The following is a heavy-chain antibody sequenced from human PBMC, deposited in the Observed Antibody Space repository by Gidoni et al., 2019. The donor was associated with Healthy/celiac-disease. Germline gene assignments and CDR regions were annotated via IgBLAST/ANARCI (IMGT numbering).Heavy chain of an antibody. CDR1: GFTLGALG. CDR2: ISYDGSNN. D-gene: IGHD3-22*01. Sequence: QVQLVEYGGGVVQPGRSRRLSGAAPGFTLGALGMHWVRPGPGKGLEWVAVISYDGSNNYYADAVKGRFTISRDNSKNTLYLQMNSLRAEDTAVYYCAKSSYRGIVVVNWYFDLWGRGTLVTVSS. CDR3: AKSSYRGIVVVNWYFDL. V-gene: IGHV3-30*18. J-gene: IGHJ2*01.